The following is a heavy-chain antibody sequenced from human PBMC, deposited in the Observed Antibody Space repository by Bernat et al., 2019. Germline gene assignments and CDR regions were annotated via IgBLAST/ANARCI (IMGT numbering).Heavy chain of an antibody. CDR3: VKDSGIAAAYFDY. CDR1: GFTFSSYA. V-gene: IGHV3-64D*06. J-gene: IGHJ4*02. CDR2: ISSNGGST. D-gene: IGHD6-13*01. Sequence: EVQLVESGGGVVRPGGSLRLSCSASGFTFSSYAMHWVRQAPGKGLEYVSAISSNGGSTYYADSVKGRFTISRDNSKNTLYLQMSSLRAEDTAVYYCVKDSGIAAAYFDYWGQGTLVTVSS.